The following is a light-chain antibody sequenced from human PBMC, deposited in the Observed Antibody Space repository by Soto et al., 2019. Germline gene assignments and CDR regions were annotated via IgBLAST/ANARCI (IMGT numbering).Light chain of an antibody. Sequence: EIVMTQSPATLSVSPGEKATLSCRAGQTVSNNLAWYQQKPGQAPRLLIYLASTRATGIPARFSGSGSGTEFTLNISSLQSEDFAVYYCQQNNQWPLTFGGGTKAETK. CDR2: LAS. J-gene: IGKJ4*01. CDR3: QQNNQWPLT. V-gene: IGKV3-15*01. CDR1: QTVSNN.